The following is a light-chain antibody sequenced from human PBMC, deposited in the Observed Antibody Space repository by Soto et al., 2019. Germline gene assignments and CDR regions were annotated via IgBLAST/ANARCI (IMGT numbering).Light chain of an antibody. Sequence: EIVLTQSPGSLSLSPGQRATLSCRASQSVDSTFFAWYQKKPVQAHRLLIYGAFKRDTGVPDRFSGSGSGTDFTLTISRLEPEDLAVYYCQQYVSSVTFGQGTKVEI. CDR3: QQYVSSVT. J-gene: IGKJ1*01. V-gene: IGKV3-20*01. CDR2: GAF. CDR1: QSVDSTF.